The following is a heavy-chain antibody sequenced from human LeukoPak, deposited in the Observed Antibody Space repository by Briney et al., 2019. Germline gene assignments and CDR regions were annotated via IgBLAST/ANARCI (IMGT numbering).Heavy chain of an antibody. V-gene: IGHV4-59*01. CDR2: IYYSGST. Sequence: SETLSLTCTVSGGSISSYYWSWIRQPPGKGLEWIGYIYYSGSTNYNPSLKSRVTISVDTSKNQFSLKLSSVTAADTAVYYCARAIVVVPAAIWFDPWGQGTLVTVSS. CDR1: GGSISSYY. D-gene: IGHD2-2*01. CDR3: ARAIVVVPAAIWFDP. J-gene: IGHJ5*02.